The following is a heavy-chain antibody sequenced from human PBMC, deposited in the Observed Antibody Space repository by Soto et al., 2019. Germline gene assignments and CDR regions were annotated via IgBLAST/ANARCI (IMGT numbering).Heavy chain of an antibody. V-gene: IGHV1-69*06. CDR1: GGTFN. D-gene: IGHD7-27*01. CDR3: ARGSGADAFDI. J-gene: IGHJ3*02. CDR2: IIPVIDTA. Sequence: HVQLVQSGAEVKKPGSSVKVSCKVSGGTFNIRWVRQAPGQGLEWMGGIIPVIDTANYARKFQGRVTITADRATNVVYLEMRSLRFEDTAVYYCARGSGADAFDIWGQGTVVTVSS.